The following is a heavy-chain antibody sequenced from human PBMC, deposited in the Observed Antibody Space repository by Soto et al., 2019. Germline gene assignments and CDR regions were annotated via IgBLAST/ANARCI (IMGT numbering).Heavy chain of an antibody. D-gene: IGHD6-19*01. CDR3: VQTTGWPGFDF. V-gene: IGHV3-53*01. CDR2: IYGGGTT. CDR1: GFTVSSKY. Sequence: EVQLVESGGGLIQPGGSLRLSCAASGFTVSSKYMTWVRQAPGKGLEWVSVIYGGGTTYYADSVKGRFTISRDNSTNTLYLQMNSLGAEDTAVYYCVQTTGWPGFDFWGQGTLVTVSS. J-gene: IGHJ4*02.